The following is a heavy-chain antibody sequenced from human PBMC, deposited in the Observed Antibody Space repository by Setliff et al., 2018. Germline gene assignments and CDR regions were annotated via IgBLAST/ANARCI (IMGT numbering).Heavy chain of an antibody. CDR1: GFIFSNFG. Sequence: PGGSLRLSCGASGFIFSNFGMHWVRQAPGKGLEWVAAVSFDGRNKYYEGSVKGRFTISRDDSKNTLYLQMNSLRPEDTAVYYCAKDSLSGWSAVDYWGQGTLVTVSS. V-gene: IGHV3-30*18. CDR3: AKDSLSGWSAVDY. D-gene: IGHD6-19*01. J-gene: IGHJ4*02. CDR2: VSFDGRNK.